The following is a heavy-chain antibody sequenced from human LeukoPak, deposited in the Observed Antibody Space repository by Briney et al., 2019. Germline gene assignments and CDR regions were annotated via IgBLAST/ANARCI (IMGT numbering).Heavy chain of an antibody. CDR2: ISGSGGST. CDR1: GFTFDSYA. Sequence: TGGSLRLSCAASGFTFDSYAMSWVRQAQGKGLEWVSAISGSGGSTYYADSVKGRFTISRDNSKNTLFLQMNSLRAVDTAIYYCAKDGRGYNPVTCWGQGTLVTVSS. CDR3: AKDGRGYNPVTC. D-gene: IGHD5-24*01. J-gene: IGHJ4*02. V-gene: IGHV3-23*01.